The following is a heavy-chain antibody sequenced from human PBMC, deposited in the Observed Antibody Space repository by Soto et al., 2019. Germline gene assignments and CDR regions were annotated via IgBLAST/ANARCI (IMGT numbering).Heavy chain of an antibody. Sequence: PGESLKISCKGSEYSFSTYWIAWVRQMPGKGLEWMGIIYPGDSDTRYGPSFQGQVTISADKSISTAHLQWSSLKASDTAIYYCARPIRQYAYWSNEYYYYGMDVWGQGTTVTVSS. CDR2: IYPGDSDT. V-gene: IGHV5-51*01. J-gene: IGHJ6*02. CDR1: EYSFSTYW. CDR3: ARPIRQYAYWSNEYYYYGMDV. D-gene: IGHD3-3*01.